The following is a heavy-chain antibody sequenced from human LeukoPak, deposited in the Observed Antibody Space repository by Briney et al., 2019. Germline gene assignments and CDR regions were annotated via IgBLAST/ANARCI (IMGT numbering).Heavy chain of an antibody. D-gene: IGHD3-10*01. V-gene: IGHV4-30-2*01. CDR1: GGSISSGGYS. CDR2: IYHSGST. J-gene: IGHJ4*02. CDR3: ARALRDYGSGSYFDY. Sequence: TSETLSLTCAVSGGSISSGGYSWSWIRQTPGKGLEWIGYIYHSGSTYYNPSLKSRVTISVDRSKNQFSLKLSSVTAADTAVYYCARALRDYGSGSYFDYWGQGTLVTVSS.